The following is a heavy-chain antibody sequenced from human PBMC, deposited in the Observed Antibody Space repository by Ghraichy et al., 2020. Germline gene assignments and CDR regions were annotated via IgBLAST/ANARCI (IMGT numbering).Heavy chain of an antibody. CDR3: GRLDSSGPGDY. Sequence: SETLSLTCTVSGGSIRSSSYSWGWIRQPPGKGLEWVGQIYYSGTTQYSPSLKSRVTMSVDASKNQFSLKLTSLTATDTSVYYCGRLDSSGPGDYWGQGTLVTVSS. CDR1: GGSIRSSSYS. CDR2: IYYSGTT. V-gene: IGHV4-39*01. J-gene: IGHJ4*02. D-gene: IGHD6-19*01.